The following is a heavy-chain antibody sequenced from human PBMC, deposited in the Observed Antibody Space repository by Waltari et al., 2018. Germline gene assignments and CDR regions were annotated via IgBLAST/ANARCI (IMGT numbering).Heavy chain of an antibody. V-gene: IGHV4-34*01. CDR3: ARGLRGYSGYGVRNWFDP. Sequence: QVQLQQWGAGLLKPSETLSLTCAVYGGSFSGYYWSWIRQPPGKGLEWIGEINHSGSTNYNPSLKSRVTISVDTSKNQFSLKLSSVTAADTAVYYCARGLRGYSGYGVRNWFDPWGQGTLVTVSS. D-gene: IGHD5-12*01. CDR1: GGSFSGYY. CDR2: INHSGST. J-gene: IGHJ5*02.